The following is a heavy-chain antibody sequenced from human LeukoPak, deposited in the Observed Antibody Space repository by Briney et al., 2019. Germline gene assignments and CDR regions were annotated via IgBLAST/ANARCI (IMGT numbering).Heavy chain of an antibody. CDR2: FYSNGST. V-gene: IGHV4-4*07. CDR3: ARGGRLMVYAKWFDP. J-gene: IGHJ5*02. CDR1: GGAIGSFW. Sequence: SETLSLTCTVSGGAIGSFWWSWIRQPAGKGLEWIGQFYSNGSTKYSPSLKSRVTISVDTSKNQFSLKLSSVTAADTAVYYCARGGRLMVYAKWFDPWGQGTLVTVSS. D-gene: IGHD2-8*01.